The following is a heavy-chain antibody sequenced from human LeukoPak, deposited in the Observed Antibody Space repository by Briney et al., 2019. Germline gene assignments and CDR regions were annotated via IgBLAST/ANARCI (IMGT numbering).Heavy chain of an antibody. Sequence: SETLSLTCTVSGVSLSSSNSSWGWIRQPPGKGLEWIGSIYYSGSTYYNPSLKSRVTISVATSRNQFSLKLSSVTAADTAVYYCARHRFQASGYYKRSYYFDYWGQGTLVTVSS. V-gene: IGHV4-39*01. CDR2: IYYSGST. J-gene: IGHJ4*02. D-gene: IGHD3-22*01. CDR1: GVSLSSSNSS. CDR3: ARHRFQASGYYKRSYYFDY.